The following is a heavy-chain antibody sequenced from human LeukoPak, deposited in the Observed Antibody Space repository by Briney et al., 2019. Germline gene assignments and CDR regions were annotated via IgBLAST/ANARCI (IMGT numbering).Heavy chain of an antibody. CDR3: AKDLGIAVAGAFEY. J-gene: IGHJ4*02. D-gene: IGHD6-19*01. V-gene: IGHV3-23*01. CDR1: GFTFSSYS. CDR2: ISGSGGST. Sequence: GGSLRLSCAASGFTFSSYSMSWVRQAPGKGLEWVSAISGSGGSTYYADSVKGRFTISRDNSKNTLYLQMNSLRAEDTAVYYCAKDLGIAVAGAFEYWGQGTLVTVSS.